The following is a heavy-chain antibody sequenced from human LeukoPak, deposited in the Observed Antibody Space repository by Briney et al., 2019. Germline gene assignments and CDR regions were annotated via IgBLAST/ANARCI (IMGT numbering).Heavy chain of an antibody. V-gene: IGHV3-9*03. Sequence: PGRSLRLSCAASGFTFDDYAMHWVRQVPGKGLEWVSGISWNSGSIGYADSVKGRFTISRDNAKNSLYLQMNSLRAEDIALYYCAKEAAAGDFDYWGQGTLVTVSS. J-gene: IGHJ4*02. CDR1: GFTFDDYA. D-gene: IGHD6-13*01. CDR2: ISWNSGSI. CDR3: AKEAAAGDFDY.